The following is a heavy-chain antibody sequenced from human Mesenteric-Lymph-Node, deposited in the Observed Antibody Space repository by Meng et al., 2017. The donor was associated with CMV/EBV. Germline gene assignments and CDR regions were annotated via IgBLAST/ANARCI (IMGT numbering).Heavy chain of an antibody. V-gene: IGHV3-33*08. CDR1: GFTFSNHA. J-gene: IGHJ6*02. Sequence: GESLKISCAASGFTFSNHAMHWVRQAPGKGLEWVAVIWFDGRDKYYADSVEGRFTISRDNSKNTLYLQMEALRAEDTALYYCARAMYSSYYYYYGMDVWGQGTTVTVSS. D-gene: IGHD6-13*01. CDR2: IWFDGRDK. CDR3: ARAMYSSYYYYYGMDV.